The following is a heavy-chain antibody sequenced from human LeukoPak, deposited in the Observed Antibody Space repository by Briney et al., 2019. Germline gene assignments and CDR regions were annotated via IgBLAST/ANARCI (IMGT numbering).Heavy chain of an antibody. D-gene: IGHD3-10*01. V-gene: IGHV3-48*03. CDR3: ARDDYGWGSHPY. CDR2: ISSGSSTI. CDR1: GFTFSSYE. J-gene: IGHJ4*02. Sequence: GGSLRLSCAASGFTFSSYEMSWVRQAPGKGLEWVSYISSGSSTIYYADSVKGRFTISRDNAKNSLYLQMNSLRAEDTAVYYCARDDYGWGSHPYWGQGTLVTVSS.